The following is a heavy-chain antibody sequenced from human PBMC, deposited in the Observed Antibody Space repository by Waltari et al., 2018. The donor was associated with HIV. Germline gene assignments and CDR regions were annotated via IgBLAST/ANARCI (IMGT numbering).Heavy chain of an antibody. CDR1: GFTFSGNW. CDR2: INSDGIDT. CDR3: VRGAPFDF. J-gene: IGHJ4*02. Sequence: EEKLVESGGGLVQPGGSLRLSCAAFGFTFSGNWMHGVRQVPGKGLVWVSRINSDGIDTSTADSVKGRFTISRDNAKNTLYLQMNSLRAEDTAVYYCVRGAPFDFWGQGALVAVSS. V-gene: IGHV3-74*01.